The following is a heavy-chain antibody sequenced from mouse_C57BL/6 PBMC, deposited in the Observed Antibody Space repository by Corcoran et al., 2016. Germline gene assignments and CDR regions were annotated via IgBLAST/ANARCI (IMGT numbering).Heavy chain of an antibody. CDR3: ARSLITTVYFDY. J-gene: IGHJ2*01. CDR1: GYTFTDYN. D-gene: IGHD1-1*01. V-gene: IGHV1-18*01. Sequence: EVQLQQSGPELVKPGASVKIPCKASGYTFTDYNMDWVKQSHGKSLEWIGDINPNNGGTIYNQKFKGKATLTVDKSSSTAYMELRSLTSEDTAVYYCARSLITTVYFDYWGQGTTLTVSS. CDR2: INPNNGGT.